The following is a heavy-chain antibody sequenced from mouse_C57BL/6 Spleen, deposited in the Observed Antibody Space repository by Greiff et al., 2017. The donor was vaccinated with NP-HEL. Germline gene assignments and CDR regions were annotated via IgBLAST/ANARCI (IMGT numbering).Heavy chain of an antibody. J-gene: IGHJ2*01. CDR2: IDPSDSYT. CDR3: ARGGYEGY. CDR1: GYTFTSYW. D-gene: IGHD2-2*01. Sequence: VQLQQPGAELVMPGASVKLSCKASGYTFTSYWMHWVKQRPGQGLEWIGVIDPSDSYTNYNQKFKGKSTLTVDKSSSTAYMQLSSLTCEDSAVYYCARGGYEGYWGQGTTLTVSS. V-gene: IGHV1-69*01.